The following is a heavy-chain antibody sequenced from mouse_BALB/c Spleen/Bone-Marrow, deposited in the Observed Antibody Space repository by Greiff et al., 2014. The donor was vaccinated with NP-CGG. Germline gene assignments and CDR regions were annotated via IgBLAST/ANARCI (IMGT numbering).Heavy chain of an antibody. V-gene: IGHV2-6-7*01. D-gene: IGHD1-1*01. J-gene: IGHJ3*01. CDR1: GFSLTGYG. Sequence: VNLVESGPGLVAPSQSLSITCTVSGFSLTGYGVNWVRQPPGKGLEWLGMIWGDGSTDYNSALKSRLSISKDNSKSQVFLKMHSLQSDDTDRYYSARRGDYGAWFAYWGQGTLVTVSA. CDR2: IWGDGST. CDR3: ARRGDYGAWFAY.